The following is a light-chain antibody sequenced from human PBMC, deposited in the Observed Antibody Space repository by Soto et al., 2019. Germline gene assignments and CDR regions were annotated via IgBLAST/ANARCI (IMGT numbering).Light chain of an antibody. CDR2: DAS. Sequence: DIQMTQSPSTLPASVGDRVTITCRASQTISSWLAWYQQKPGKAPDLLIYDASRLAGGVPSRFSGSESGTEFTLTINSLHPEDFATYYCQQSYSSLALTFGGGTKLEIK. CDR3: QQSYSSLALT. V-gene: IGKV1-5*01. J-gene: IGKJ4*01. CDR1: QTISSW.